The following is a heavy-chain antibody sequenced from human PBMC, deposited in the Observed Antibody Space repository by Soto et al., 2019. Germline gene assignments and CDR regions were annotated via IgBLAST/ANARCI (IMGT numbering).Heavy chain of an antibody. J-gene: IGHJ4*02. D-gene: IGHD1-26*01. CDR1: GGTFSSYS. CDR2: IIPNFGRA. CDR3: ARDGGRHSGGIDY. V-gene: IGHV1-69*01. Sequence: QVQLVQSGAEVKKPGSSVKVSCKATGGTFSSYSINWVRQAPGQGLEWMGEIIPNFGRANYAQKFQGRVRIPADESTTTAYMELSSLRSEDTAVYYCARDGGRHSGGIDYWGQGTLVTVSS.